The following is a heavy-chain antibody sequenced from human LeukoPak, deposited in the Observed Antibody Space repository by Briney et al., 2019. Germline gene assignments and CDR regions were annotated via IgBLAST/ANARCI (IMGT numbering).Heavy chain of an antibody. D-gene: IGHD6-13*01. J-gene: IGHJ3*02. CDR2: IYSGGST. CDR1: GFTVSSNY. V-gene: IGHV3-53*04. Sequence: GGSLRLSCAASGFTVSSNYMSWVRQAPGKGLEWVSVIYSGGSTYYADSVKGRFTISRHNSKNTLYLQMNSLRAEDTAVYYCAREGSIAAAAWAFDIWGQGTMVTVSS. CDR3: AREGSIAAAAWAFDI.